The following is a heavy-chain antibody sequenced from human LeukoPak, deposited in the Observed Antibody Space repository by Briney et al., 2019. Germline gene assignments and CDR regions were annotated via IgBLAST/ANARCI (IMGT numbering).Heavy chain of an antibody. V-gene: IGHV1-46*03. D-gene: IGHD6-19*01. CDR2: INPSGGST. CDR1: GYTFTGYY. CDR3: ARGGVIAVAGTDWFDP. Sequence: ASVKVSCKASGYTFTGYYMHWVRQAPGQGLEWMGIINPSGGSTSYAQKFQGRVTMTRDTSTSTVYMELSSLRSEDTAVYYCARGGVIAVAGTDWFDPWGQGTLVTVSS. J-gene: IGHJ5*02.